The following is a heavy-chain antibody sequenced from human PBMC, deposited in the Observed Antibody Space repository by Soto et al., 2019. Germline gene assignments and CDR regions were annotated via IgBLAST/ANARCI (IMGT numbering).Heavy chain of an antibody. CDR3: AREYSSSSGYYYYGMDV. D-gene: IGHD6-6*01. Sequence: SGGSLRLSCAASGFTFSSYEMNWVRQAPGKGLEWVSYISSSGSTIYYADSVKGRFTISRDNAKNSLYLQMNSLRAEDTAVYYCAREYSSSSGYYYYGMDVWGQGTTVTVSS. CDR2: ISSSGSTI. J-gene: IGHJ6*02. CDR1: GFTFSSYE. V-gene: IGHV3-48*03.